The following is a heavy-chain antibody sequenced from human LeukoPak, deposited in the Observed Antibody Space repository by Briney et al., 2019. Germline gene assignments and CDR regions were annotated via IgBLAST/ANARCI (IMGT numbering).Heavy chain of an antibody. Sequence: PSETLSLTCTVSGGSISSSSYYWGWIRQPPGKGLEWIGSIYYSGSTYYNPSLKSRVTISVDTSKNQFSLKLSSVTAADTAVYYCARDLPAAGTPCWFDPWGQGTLVTVSS. V-gene: IGHV4-39*07. CDR1: GGSISSSSYY. J-gene: IGHJ5*02. D-gene: IGHD6-13*01. CDR2: IYYSGST. CDR3: ARDLPAAGTPCWFDP.